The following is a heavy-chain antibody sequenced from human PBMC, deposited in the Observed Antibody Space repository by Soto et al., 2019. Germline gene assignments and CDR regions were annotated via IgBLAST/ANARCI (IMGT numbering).Heavy chain of an antibody. Sequence: QPGGSLRLSCAVSGFTFSSYSMHWVRQDPDMGLEWVAFISFAGNNKYYADSVKGRFTISRDNSNNMVYLEMNSLRPDDTAVYYCARDRQKALVVVAATGGFDYWGQGTPVTVSS. CDR3: ARDRQKALVVVAATGGFDY. CDR2: ISFAGNNK. J-gene: IGHJ4*02. V-gene: IGHV3-30*04. CDR1: GFTFSSYS. D-gene: IGHD2-15*01.